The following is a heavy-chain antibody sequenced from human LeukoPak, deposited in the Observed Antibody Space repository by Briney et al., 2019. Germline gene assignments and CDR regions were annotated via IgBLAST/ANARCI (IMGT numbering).Heavy chain of an antibody. V-gene: IGHV4-61*02. Sequence: SETLSLTCTVSGGSISSGSYYWSWIRQPAGKGLEWIGRIYTSGSTNYNPSLKSRVTISVDTSKNQFSLKLSSVTAADTAVYYCARDSGNGGATNDYWGQGTLVTVSS. CDR3: ARDSGNGGATNDY. D-gene: IGHD1-26*01. J-gene: IGHJ4*02. CDR2: IYTSGST. CDR1: GGSISSGSYY.